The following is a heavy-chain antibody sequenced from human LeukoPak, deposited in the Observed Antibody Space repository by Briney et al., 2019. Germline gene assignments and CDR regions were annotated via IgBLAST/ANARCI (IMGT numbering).Heavy chain of an antibody. V-gene: IGHV1-2*02. CDR1: GYTFTSYG. Sequence: ASVKVSCKASGYTFTSYGISWVRQAPGQGLEWMGWINPNSGGTNYAQKFQGRVTMTRDTSISTAYMELSRLRSDDTAVYYCASWAIDSSGFDYWGQGTLVTVSS. D-gene: IGHD3-22*01. CDR3: ASWAIDSSGFDY. J-gene: IGHJ4*02. CDR2: INPNSGGT.